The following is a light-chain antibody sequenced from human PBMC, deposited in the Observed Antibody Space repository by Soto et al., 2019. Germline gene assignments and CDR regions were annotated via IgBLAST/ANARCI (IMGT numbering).Light chain of an antibody. CDR1: SSDVGGYNF. Sequence: QSALTQPPSASGSPGHSVTISCTGASSDVGGYNFVSWYQHHPGKAPRLMIYDVTQRPSGVPDRFSGSKSGNTASLTVSGLQVDDEAYYYCSSYAGSSIPVAFGGGTKLTVL. CDR2: DVT. CDR3: SSYAGSSIPVA. J-gene: IGLJ2*01. V-gene: IGLV2-8*01.